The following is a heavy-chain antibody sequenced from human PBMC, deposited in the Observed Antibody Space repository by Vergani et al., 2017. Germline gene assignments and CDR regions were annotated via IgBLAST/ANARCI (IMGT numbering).Heavy chain of an antibody. CDR1: GFTFDDYA. D-gene: IGHD5-12*01. J-gene: IGHJ3*01. CDR2: INWNSGAV. CDR3: TKGRDYDHYSSGHGYDPYNGFDL. V-gene: IGHV3-9*01. Sequence: EVQLVESGGGLVQPGRSLRLSCAASGFTFDDYAMHWVRQAPGKGLEWVSGINWNSGAVDYADSVRGRFTISKDNAKNSLFLEMNSLRFEDTAVYFCTKGRDYDHYSSGHGYDPYNGFDLWGQGTLVTVSS.